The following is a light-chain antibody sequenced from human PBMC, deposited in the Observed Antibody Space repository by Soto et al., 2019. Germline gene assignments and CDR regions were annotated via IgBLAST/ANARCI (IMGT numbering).Light chain of an antibody. CDR3: HQYGGSPRT. V-gene: IGKV3-20*01. J-gene: IGKJ1*01. Sequence: EIVLTQSPGTLSLSPGERATLSCRASQSVSSSYLAWYQQKPGQAPRLLIYGASSSATGIPDRFSGSGSGTDFTLTISSLEPEDFAVYYCHQYGGSPRTLGQGTMVEIK. CDR2: GAS. CDR1: QSVSSSY.